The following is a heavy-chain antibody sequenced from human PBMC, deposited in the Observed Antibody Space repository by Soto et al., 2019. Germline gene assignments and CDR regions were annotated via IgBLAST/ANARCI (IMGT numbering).Heavy chain of an antibody. V-gene: IGHV3-30*03. J-gene: IGHJ5*02. CDR2: ISYDGSNE. Sequence: GSPRLSCAVSGFTFSSYGMHWVRQAPGKGLEWVAHISYDGSNEHYADSVKGRFTVSRDRATNTVFLQMNSLRGDDSAIYYCARDRNDLSTGYSAIGGFDPWGQGTQVTVS. CDR3: ARDRNDLSTGYSAIGGFDP. D-gene: IGHD3-9*01. CDR1: GFTFSSYG.